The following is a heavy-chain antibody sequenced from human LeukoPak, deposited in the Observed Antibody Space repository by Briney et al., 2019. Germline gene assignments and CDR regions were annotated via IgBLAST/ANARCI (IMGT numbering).Heavy chain of an antibody. CDR2: INHSGST. CDR1: GGSFSGYY. D-gene: IGHD6-19*01. V-gene: IGHV4-34*01. J-gene: IGHJ4*02. CDR3: ARRSGWYSYASDY. Sequence: SETLSLTCAVYGGSFSGYYWSWIRQPPGKGLEWIGEINHSGSTNYNPSLKSRVTISVDTSKNQSSLKLSSVTAADTAVYYCARRSGWYSYASDYWGQGTLVTVSS.